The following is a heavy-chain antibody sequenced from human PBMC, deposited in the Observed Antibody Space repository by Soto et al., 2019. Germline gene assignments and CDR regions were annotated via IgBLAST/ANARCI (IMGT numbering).Heavy chain of an antibody. CDR1: GYSFTSYW. CDR2: IYPGDSDT. V-gene: IGHV5-51*01. J-gene: IGHJ6*02. CDR3: ARYRGLLLWFGELSADGMDV. Sequence: PGESLKLSCKGSGYSFTSYWIGWVRQMPGKGLEWVGIIYPGDSDTRYSPSFQGQVTISADKSISTAYLQWSSLKASDTAMYYCARYRGLLLWFGELSADGMDVWGQGTTVTVSS. D-gene: IGHD3-10*01.